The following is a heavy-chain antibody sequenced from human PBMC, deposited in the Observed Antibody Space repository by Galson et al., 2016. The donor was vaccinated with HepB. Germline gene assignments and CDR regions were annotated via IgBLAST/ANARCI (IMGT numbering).Heavy chain of an antibody. D-gene: IGHD2/OR15-2a*01. CDR2: ITYDGSKK. J-gene: IGHJ3*02. CDR1: GFTFGSFS. V-gene: IGHV3-30*04. Sequence: SLRLSCAASGFTFGSFSMHWVRQAPGKGLEWVTLITYDGSKKYYSDSVKGRFTISRDKSKNTLYLQMNSLRAEDTALYYCARNSRHHAFDIWGQGTMVTVSS. CDR3: ARNSRHHAFDI.